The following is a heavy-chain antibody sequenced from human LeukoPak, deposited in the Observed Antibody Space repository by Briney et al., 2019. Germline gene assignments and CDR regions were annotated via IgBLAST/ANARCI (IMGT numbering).Heavy chain of an antibody. J-gene: IGHJ4*02. CDR1: GFTFSCYW. V-gene: IGHV3-7*01. CDR3: ARDVTRRDEDGQGNRGGIDY. D-gene: IGHD2-15*01. Sequence: GGSLRLSCAASGFTFSCYWVSWVRQAPGKGLEWVANIKEDGSEKYYVDSVKGRFTISRDNAKTSLYLQMNSLRAEDTAVYYCARDVTRRDEDGQGNRGGIDYWGQGTLVTVSS. CDR2: IKEDGSEK.